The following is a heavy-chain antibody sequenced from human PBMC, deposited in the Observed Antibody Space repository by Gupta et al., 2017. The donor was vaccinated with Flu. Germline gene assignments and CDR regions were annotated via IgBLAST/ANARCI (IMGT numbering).Heavy chain of an antibody. J-gene: IGHJ4*02. V-gene: IGHV3-21*02. D-gene: IGHD3-10*01. CDR1: GLPFRAYT. CDR3: ATGPPRMKHSGSGTFLDF. CDR2: INSRSVSI. Sequence: EVQLVESGGGLVKPGGSLRLSCAASGLPFRAYTLAWVRHLPGKGLDWVSSINSRSVSIYYADPVQGRFTIARDNAKNLLFLQMNSLRAEDTAVYYCATGPPRMKHSGSGTFLDFWGQGALVTVSS.